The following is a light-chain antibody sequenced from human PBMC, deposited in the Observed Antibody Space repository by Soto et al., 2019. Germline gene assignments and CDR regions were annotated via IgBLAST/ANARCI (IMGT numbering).Light chain of an antibody. CDR1: QGIRKD. Sequence: DIQMTQSPSSLSASVGDRVTITCRASQGIRKDLVWYQQKPWKAPNRLIYAESSLQSGVPSRFRGSGSGTELTLTTSSLQPEDLAPYYCLQHHSYQPTVGHRTKV. V-gene: IGKV1-17*01. J-gene: IGKJ1*01. CDR3: LQHHSYQPT. CDR2: AES.